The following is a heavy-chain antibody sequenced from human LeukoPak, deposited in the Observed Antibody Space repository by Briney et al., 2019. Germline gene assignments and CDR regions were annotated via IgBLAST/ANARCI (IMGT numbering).Heavy chain of an antibody. CDR2: ISWNSGGI. V-gene: IGHV3-9*01. CDR1: GFTFDDYA. D-gene: IGHD6-13*01. J-gene: IGHJ4*02. CDR3: AKLTAAAGSDY. Sequence: AGGSLRLSCAASGFTFDDYAMHWVRQAPGKGLEWVSGISWNSGGIGYADSVKGRFTISRDNAKNSLYLQMNSLRAEDTALYYCAKLTAAAGSDYWGQGTLVTVSS.